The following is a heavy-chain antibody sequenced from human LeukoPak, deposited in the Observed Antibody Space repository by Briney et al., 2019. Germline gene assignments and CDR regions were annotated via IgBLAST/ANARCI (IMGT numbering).Heavy chain of an antibody. CDR1: GFTFRSYD. Sequence: GGSLRLSCAASGFTFRSYDMHWVRQATGKGLEWVSGIGTAGEIYYPGSVKGRFTISRDNAKNSLYLQMNSLRAEDTAVYYCARLYDGSAYHADHFDYWGQGTLVIVSS. CDR2: IGTAGEI. CDR3: ARLYDGSAYHADHFDY. J-gene: IGHJ4*02. V-gene: IGHV3-13*01. D-gene: IGHD3-22*01.